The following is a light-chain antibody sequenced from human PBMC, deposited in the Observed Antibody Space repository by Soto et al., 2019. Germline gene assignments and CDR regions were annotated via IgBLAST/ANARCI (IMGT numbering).Light chain of an antibody. Sequence: EIVLTQSPATLSLSPGERATLSCRASQSVSVYLAWYQQKPGQAPRLLIYDASNRATGIPARFSGSGSGTDFTLTISSLQSEDFAVYYCQQYNNWPLTFGGGTKVDIK. J-gene: IGKJ4*01. CDR3: QQYNNWPLT. V-gene: IGKV3-11*01. CDR1: QSVSVY. CDR2: DAS.